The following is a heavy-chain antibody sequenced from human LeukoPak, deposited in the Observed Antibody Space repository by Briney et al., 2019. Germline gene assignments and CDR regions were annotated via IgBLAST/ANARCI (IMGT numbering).Heavy chain of an antibody. CDR1: GFTLSTYN. J-gene: IGHJ4*02. CDR2: ISSSSSYI. V-gene: IGHV3-21*01. D-gene: IGHD3-22*01. Sequence: PAGSLRLSCAASGFTLSTYNMNWVRQAPGKGLEWVSSISSSSSYIYYADSVKGRFTISRDSAKNSLYLQMNSLRAEDTAVYYCARGPYDDSGYYWTYWGQGTLVTVSS. CDR3: ARGPYDDSGYYWTY.